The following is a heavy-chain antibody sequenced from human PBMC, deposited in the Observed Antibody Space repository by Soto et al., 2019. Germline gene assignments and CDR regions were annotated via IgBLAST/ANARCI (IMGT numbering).Heavy chain of an antibody. J-gene: IGHJ5*02. CDR1: GFTFSSYA. D-gene: IGHD6-19*01. V-gene: IGHV3-23*01. CDR2: ISGSGGST. CDR3: AGSSDWYAWFDP. Sequence: GGSLRLSCAASGFTFSSYAMSWVRQAPWKGLEWVSAISGSGGSTYYADSVKGRFTISRDNSKSTLYLRMNSLRAEDTAVYYCAGSSDWYAWFDPWGQGTLVTVSS.